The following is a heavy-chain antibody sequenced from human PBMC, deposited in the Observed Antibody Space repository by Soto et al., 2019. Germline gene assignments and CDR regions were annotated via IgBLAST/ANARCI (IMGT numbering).Heavy chain of an antibody. CDR3: ARDPAGSTRPYYYGMDV. V-gene: IGHV3-21*01. CDR1: GFTFNTYS. CDR2: ISSRNSFI. Sequence: GSLRLSCAASGFTFNTYSMNWVRQAPGKGLEWVSFISSRNSFIYYADSVRGRFTISRDNAKNSVFLQMNSLGVEDTAVYYCARDPAGSTRPYYYGMDVWGQGTTVTVSS. D-gene: IGHD2-2*01. J-gene: IGHJ6*02.